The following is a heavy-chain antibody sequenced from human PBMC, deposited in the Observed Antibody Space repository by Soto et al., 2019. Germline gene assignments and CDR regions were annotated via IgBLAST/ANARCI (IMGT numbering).Heavy chain of an antibody. CDR3: TTHVDSIYYFDY. V-gene: IGHV3-15*07. Sequence: GGSLRLSCAASGFTFSNAWMNWVRQAPGKGLEWVGRIKSKTDGGTTDYAAPVKGRFTISRDDSKNTLYLHMNSLKTEDTAVYYCTTHVDSIYYFDYWGQGTLVTVSS. J-gene: IGHJ4*02. CDR1: GFTFSNAW. CDR2: IKSKTDGGTT. D-gene: IGHD3-22*01.